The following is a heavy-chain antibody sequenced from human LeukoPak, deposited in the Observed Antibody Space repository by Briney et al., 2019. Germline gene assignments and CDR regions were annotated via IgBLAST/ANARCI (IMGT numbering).Heavy chain of an antibody. CDR3: HVRLGELSLIT. Sequence: GGSLRLSCAASGFTFRNYEMSWVRRAPGKGLEWGSYISPSGDTIYYGDSVKGRFTISRDNAKNSLYLQMNSLRAEDTAVYYCHVRLGELSLITWGQGTLVTVSS. J-gene: IGHJ4*02. CDR1: GFTFRNYE. V-gene: IGHV3-48*03. D-gene: IGHD3-16*02. CDR2: ISPSGDTI.